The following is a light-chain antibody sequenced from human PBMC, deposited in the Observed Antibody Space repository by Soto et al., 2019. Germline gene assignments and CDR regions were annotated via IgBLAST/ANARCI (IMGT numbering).Light chain of an antibody. CDR3: QQYGNSPYT. V-gene: IGKV3-20*01. Sequence: EILLTQSPGTLSLSPGERATLSCRASQSVRNSYLAWYQQKPGQAPRLLIYGASGRATGIPDRFSGSGSGTDFTLTISRLEPEDFAVYYCQQYGNSPYTFGHGTKLEI. J-gene: IGKJ2*01. CDR1: QSVRNSY. CDR2: GAS.